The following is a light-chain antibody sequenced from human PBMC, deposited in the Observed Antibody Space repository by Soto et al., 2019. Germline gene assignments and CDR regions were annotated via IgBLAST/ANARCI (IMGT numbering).Light chain of an antibody. CDR2: EVS. CDR3: SSYTSSRAYV. Sequence: QSALTQPASVSGSPGQSITISCTGTSSDVGGYNYVSWYQQQSGKAPKLMTHEVSNRPSGVSNRFSGSKSGNTASLTISGLQAEDEADYYCSSYTSSRAYVFGIGTKVTAL. J-gene: IGLJ1*01. V-gene: IGLV2-14*01. CDR1: SSDVGGYNY.